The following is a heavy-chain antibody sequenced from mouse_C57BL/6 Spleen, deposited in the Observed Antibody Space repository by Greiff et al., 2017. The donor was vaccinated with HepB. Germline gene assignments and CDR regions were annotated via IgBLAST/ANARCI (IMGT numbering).Heavy chain of an antibody. D-gene: IGHD1-1*01. Sequence: VQLQQSGAELARPGASVKLSCKASGYTFTSYGISWVKQRTGQGLEWIGEIYPRSGNTYYNEKFKGKATLTADKSSSTAYMELRSLTSEDSAVYFWARKGNYYGSSEDFDYWGQGTTLTVSS. CDR3: ARKGNYYGSSEDFDY. CDR2: IYPRSGNT. J-gene: IGHJ2*01. CDR1: GYTFTSYG. V-gene: IGHV1-81*01.